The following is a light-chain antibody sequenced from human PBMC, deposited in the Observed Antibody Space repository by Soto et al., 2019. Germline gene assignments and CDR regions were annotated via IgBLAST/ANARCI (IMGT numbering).Light chain of an antibody. V-gene: IGLV1-40*01. CDR1: RAAYD. Sequence: QSVLTQPPSVSGAPGQRVTISCTGSRAAYDLHWYQQVPGTAPKLLIYGNNNRPSGVPERFSGSKSGTSASLAITGLQAEDEADYYCAAWDDSLNGYVSGTGTKVTVL. CDR3: AAWDDSLNGYV. CDR2: GNN. J-gene: IGLJ1*01.